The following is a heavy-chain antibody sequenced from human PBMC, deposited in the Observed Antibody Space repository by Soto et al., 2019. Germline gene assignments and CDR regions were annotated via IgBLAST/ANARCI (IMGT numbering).Heavy chain of an antibody. Sequence: ASVKVSCKASGYTFNSYAMHWVRQAPGQRLEWMGWINAGNGNTKYSQKFQGRVTITRDTSASTAYMELSSLRSEDTAVYYCARSLYDILTGSFYIWFDPWAQGPLVTVSS. V-gene: IGHV1-3*01. J-gene: IGHJ5*02. CDR2: INAGNGNT. D-gene: IGHD3-9*01. CDR1: GYTFNSYA. CDR3: ARSLYDILTGSFYIWFDP.